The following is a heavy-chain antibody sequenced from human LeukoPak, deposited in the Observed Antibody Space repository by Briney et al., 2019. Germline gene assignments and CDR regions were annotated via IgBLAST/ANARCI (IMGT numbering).Heavy chain of an antibody. V-gene: IGHV3-30*18. CDR1: GFTFSSYG. CDR2: ISNDGSDK. Sequence: PGGSLRLSCAASGFTFSSYGMHWVRQAPGKGLEWVAVISNDGSDKYYADSVKGRFPISRDNSKNTLYLQMNSLRAEDTAVYYCAKDRPTGIAAGGLALGYWGQGTLVTVSS. CDR3: AKDRPTGIAAGGLALGY. D-gene: IGHD6-13*01. J-gene: IGHJ4*02.